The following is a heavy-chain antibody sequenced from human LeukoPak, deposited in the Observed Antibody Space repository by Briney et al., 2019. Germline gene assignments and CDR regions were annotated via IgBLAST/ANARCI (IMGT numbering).Heavy chain of an antibody. CDR2: IYYSGSA. V-gene: IGHV4-39*01. CDR3: ASSNCGGDCYYPYYYGMDV. Sequence: PSETLSLTCTVSGGSISSSRYYWGWIRQPPGKGLEWIGSIYYSGSAYYNPSLKSRVTISVDTSKNQFSLRLRSVAAADTAVYYCASSNCGGDCYYPYYYGMDVWGQGTTVTVSS. D-gene: IGHD2-21*02. CDR1: GGSISSSRYY. J-gene: IGHJ6*02.